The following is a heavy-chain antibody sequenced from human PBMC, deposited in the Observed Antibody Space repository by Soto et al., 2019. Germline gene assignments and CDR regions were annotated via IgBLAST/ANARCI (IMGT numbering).Heavy chain of an antibody. V-gene: IGHV3-74*01. CDR3: VREEGMATIIY. D-gene: IGHD5-12*01. J-gene: IGHJ4*02. Sequence: GSLRLSCKVSGFTFNYYWMHWVRQAPGKGLVWVSRINSDGSITSYADSVKGRFTISRDNAKNTLYLQMNSLRADDTAMYYCVREEGMATIIYWGPGTLVTVSS. CDR1: GFTFNYYW. CDR2: INSDGSIT.